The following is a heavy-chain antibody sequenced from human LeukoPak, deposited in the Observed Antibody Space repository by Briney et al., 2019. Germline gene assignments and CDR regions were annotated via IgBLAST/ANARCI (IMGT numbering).Heavy chain of an antibody. CDR1: GGSISSGSYY. V-gene: IGHV4-61*09. CDR3: ARDFVIAATTEYFQY. CDR2: IYTSGST. Sequence: PSETLSLTCTVSGGSISSGSYYWSWIRQPAGKGLEWIGHIYTSGSTKYNPSPKSRVTISADTSKNQFSLKLSSVTAADTAVYYCARDFVIAATTEYFQYWGQGTLVTVSS. J-gene: IGHJ1*01. D-gene: IGHD6-13*01.